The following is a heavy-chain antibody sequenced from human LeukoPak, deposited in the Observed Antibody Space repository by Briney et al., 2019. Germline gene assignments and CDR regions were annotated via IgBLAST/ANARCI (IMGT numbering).Heavy chain of an antibody. J-gene: IGHJ6*03. V-gene: IGHV4-34*01. CDR2: INHSGST. CDR3: ARDGVDYGDYPYYYYYYYMDV. CDR1: GGSFSGYY. Sequence: SETLSLTCAVYGGSFSGYYWSWIRQPPGKGLEWIGEINHSGSTNYNPSLKSRVTISVDTSKNQFSLKLSSVTAADTAVYYCARDGVDYGDYPYYYYYYYMDVWGKGTTVTVSS. D-gene: IGHD4-17*01.